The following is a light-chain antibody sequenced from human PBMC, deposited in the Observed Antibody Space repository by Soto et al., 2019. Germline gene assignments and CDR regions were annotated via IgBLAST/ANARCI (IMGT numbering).Light chain of an antibody. V-gene: IGKV3-15*01. CDR3: LQYDKWPPWT. CDR2: GAS. Sequence: PGERVTLSCRASQSVGSSLAWYRQKPGQAPRLLVYGASTRATGIPARFTGSGSGTEFTLTISSLQSEDFAVYYCLQYDKWPPWTFGQGTKVDIK. J-gene: IGKJ1*01. CDR1: QSVGSS.